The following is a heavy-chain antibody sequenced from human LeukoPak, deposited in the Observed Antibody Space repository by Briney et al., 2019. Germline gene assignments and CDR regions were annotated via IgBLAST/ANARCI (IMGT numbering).Heavy chain of an antibody. CDR1: GYTFTGYY. D-gene: IGHD2-2*01. CDR3: ATLPYCSSTGCYWSNDAFDI. Sequence: ASVKVSCKASGYTFTGYYMHWVRQAPGQGLEWMGWINPNSGGTNYAQKFQGRVTMTRDTSISTAYMELSRLRSDDTAVYYCATLPYCSSTGCYWSNDAFDIWGQGTMVTVSS. CDR2: INPNSGGT. V-gene: IGHV1-2*02. J-gene: IGHJ3*02.